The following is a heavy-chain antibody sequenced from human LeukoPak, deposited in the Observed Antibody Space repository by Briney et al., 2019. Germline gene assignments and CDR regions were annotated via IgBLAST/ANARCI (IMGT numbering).Heavy chain of an antibody. CDR2: ISHDGSNK. D-gene: IGHD3-16*01. Sequence: GRSLRLSCAASGFTFSNYGIQWVRQAPGKGLEWVTVISHDGSNKYYVDSVKGRFTISRDNSKNTLFLQMNSLRAEDTAVYYCAKDGALYGMDVWGQGSTVTVSS. CDR1: GFTFSNYG. CDR3: AKDGALYGMDV. V-gene: IGHV3-30*18. J-gene: IGHJ6*02.